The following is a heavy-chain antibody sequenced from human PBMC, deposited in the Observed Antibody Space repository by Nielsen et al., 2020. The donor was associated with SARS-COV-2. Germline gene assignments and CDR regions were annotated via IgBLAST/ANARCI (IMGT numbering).Heavy chain of an antibody. CDR3: ARLPGGYDSSGYPDY. CDR2: ITSSGYYA. CDR1: GFTFSSYA. D-gene: IGHD3-22*01. V-gene: IGHV3-21*04. J-gene: IGHJ4*02. Sequence: GGSLRLSCAVSGFTFSSYAMNWVRQAPGKGLEWVSSITSSGYYANYADSMNGRFTISRDNAKNSLYLQMNSLRAEDTALYHCARLPGGYDSSGYPDYWGQGTLVTVSS.